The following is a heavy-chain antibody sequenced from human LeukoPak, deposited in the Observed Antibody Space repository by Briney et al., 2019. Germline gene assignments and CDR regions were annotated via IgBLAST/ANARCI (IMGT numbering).Heavy chain of an antibody. CDR3: AKGRGSPYTFDY. D-gene: IGHD3-10*01. CDR1: GFTFNSYA. Sequence: PGGSLRLSCAASGFTFNSYAMSWVRQAPGKGLEWVSGISGSGGSTYYADSVTGRFSISRDNSKNTLYLQMNSLRAEDTAVYFCAKGRGSPYTFDYWGQGTLVTVSS. J-gene: IGHJ4*02. V-gene: IGHV3-23*01. CDR2: ISGSGGST.